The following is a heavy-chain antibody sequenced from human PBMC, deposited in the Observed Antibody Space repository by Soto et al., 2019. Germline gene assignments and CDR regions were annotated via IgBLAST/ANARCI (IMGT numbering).Heavy chain of an antibody. CDR1: GFTFSSFT. CDR3: AKYGSGGYFDY. V-gene: IGHV3-23*01. D-gene: IGHD6-19*01. Sequence: EVQLLESGGGLLQPGGSLRLSCVASGFTFSSFTMSWVRQAPGKGLEWVSVISGSGATTYYADSVKGRFTISRDNSKNTLNLQMDSLRVEDTAVYYCAKYGSGGYFDYWGPGTLVTVSS. J-gene: IGHJ4*02. CDR2: ISGSGATT.